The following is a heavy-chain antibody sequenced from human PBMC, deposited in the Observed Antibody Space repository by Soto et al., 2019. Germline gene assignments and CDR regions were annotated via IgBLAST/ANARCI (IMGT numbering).Heavy chain of an antibody. J-gene: IGHJ6*02. CDR1: GYTFTGYY. CDR2: INPNSGGT. D-gene: IGHD6-13*01. V-gene: IGHV1-2*04. CDR3: ASSSWTAYYYYYGMDV. Sequence: GASVKVSCKASGYTFTGYYMHWVRQAPGQGLEWMGWINPNSGGTNYAQKFQGWVTMTRDTSISTAYMELSRLRSDDTAVYYCASSSWTAYYYYYGMDVWGQGTTVTVSS.